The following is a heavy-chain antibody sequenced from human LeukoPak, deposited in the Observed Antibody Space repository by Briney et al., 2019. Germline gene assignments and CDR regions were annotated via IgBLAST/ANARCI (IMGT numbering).Heavy chain of an antibody. J-gene: IGHJ4*02. D-gene: IGHD4/OR15-4a*01. V-gene: IGHV3-53*01. CDR2: IYSDNT. Sequence: GGSLRLSCTVSGFTVSTNSMSWVRQAPGKGLEWVSFIYSDNTHYSDSVKGRFTISRDNSKNTLYLQMNSLRAEDTAVYYCARRAGAYSHPYDYWGQGTLVSVSS. CDR1: GFTVSTNS. CDR3: ARRAGAYSHPYDY.